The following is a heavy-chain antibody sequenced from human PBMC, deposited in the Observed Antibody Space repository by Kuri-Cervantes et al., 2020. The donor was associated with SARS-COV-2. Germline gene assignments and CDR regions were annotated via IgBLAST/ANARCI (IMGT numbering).Heavy chain of an antibody. CDR1: GYTFTSYY. D-gene: IGHD2-15*01. Sequence: ASVKVSCKASGYTFTSYYMHWVRQAPGQGLEWMGIINPSGGSTSYAQKFQGRVTMTRDTSTGTVYMELSSLRSEDTAVYYCARVGGYCSGGSCYYYGMDVWGQGTTVTVSS. CDR3: ARVGGYCSGGSCYYYGMDV. CDR2: INPSGGST. V-gene: IGHV1-46*01. J-gene: IGHJ6*02.